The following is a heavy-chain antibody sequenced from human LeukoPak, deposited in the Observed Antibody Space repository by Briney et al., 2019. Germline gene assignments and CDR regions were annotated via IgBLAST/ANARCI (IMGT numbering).Heavy chain of an antibody. CDR1: GGSISSSSYY. D-gene: IGHD3-9*01. J-gene: IGHJ4*02. Sequence: PSETLSLTCTVSGGSISSSSYYWGWIRQPPGKGLEWIGSIYYSGSTYYNPSLKSRVTISVDTSKNQFSLKLSSVTAADTAVYYCARHGYLYYDSRNANLFDYWGQGTLVTVSS. V-gene: IGHV4-39*01. CDR3: ARHGYLYYDSRNANLFDY. CDR2: IYYSGST.